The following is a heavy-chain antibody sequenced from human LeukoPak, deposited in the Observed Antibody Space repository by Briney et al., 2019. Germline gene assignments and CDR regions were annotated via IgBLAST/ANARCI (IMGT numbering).Heavy chain of an antibody. CDR3: ARGLANWFDP. CDR1: GFTFSTYA. Sequence: PGGSLRLSCAASGFTFSTYAMYWVRQAPGKGLEWVAVISYDESSKYYADSVKGRFTISRDNSKNTLYLQMNSLRAEDTAVYYCARGLANWFDPWGQGTLVTVSS. CDR2: ISYDESSK. V-gene: IGHV3-30-3*01. J-gene: IGHJ5*02. D-gene: IGHD3-22*01.